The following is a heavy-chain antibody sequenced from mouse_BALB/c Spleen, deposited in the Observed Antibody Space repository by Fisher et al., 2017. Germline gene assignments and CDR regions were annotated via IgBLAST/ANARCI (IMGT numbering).Heavy chain of an antibody. J-gene: IGHJ4*01. D-gene: IGHD2-2*01. V-gene: IGHV1-77*01. Sequence: KFKGKATLTADKSSSTAYMQLSSLTSEDSAVYYCARRDYGYDNYAMDYWGQGTSVTVSS. CDR3: ARRDYGYDNYAMDY.